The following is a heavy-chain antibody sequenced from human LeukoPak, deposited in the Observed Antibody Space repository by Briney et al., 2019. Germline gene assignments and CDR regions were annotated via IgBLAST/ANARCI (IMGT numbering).Heavy chain of an antibody. J-gene: IGHJ4*02. CDR1: GFTFSSYG. D-gene: IGHD3-10*01. CDR3: AKDGSRSYYPYYFDY. CDR2: IRYDGSNK. V-gene: IGHV3-30*02. Sequence: GGSLRLSCAASGFTFSSYGMHWVRQAPGKGLEWVAFIRYDGSNKYYADSVKGRFTISRDNSKNTLYLQMNSLRAEDTAVYYCAKDGSRSYYPYYFDYWGQGTLVSVSS.